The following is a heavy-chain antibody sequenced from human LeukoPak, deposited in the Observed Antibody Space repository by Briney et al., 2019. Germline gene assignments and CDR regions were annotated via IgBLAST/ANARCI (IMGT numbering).Heavy chain of an antibody. J-gene: IGHJ3*01. D-gene: IGHD6-25*01. V-gene: IGHV6-1*01. CDR2: TYYTSKWNT. CDR3: ARGRASAFDV. Sequence: SQTLSLTCAISGDTVSSNSAARNWVRQSPSRGLEWLGRTYYTSKWNTDYAVSVKSRIVVNPDTSKNQFSLQLNSVTSEDTAVYYCARGRASAFDVWVQGTMVTVSS. CDR1: GDTVSSNSAA.